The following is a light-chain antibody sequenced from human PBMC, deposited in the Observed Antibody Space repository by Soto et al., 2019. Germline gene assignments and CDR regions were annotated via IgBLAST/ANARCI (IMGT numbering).Light chain of an antibody. CDR1: QSVSSY. CDR3: QQRSNWLLIT. Sequence: EIVLTQSPATLSLSPGERATLSCRASQSVSSYLAWYQQKPGQAPRLLIYDASNRATGIPARFSGSGSGTDFTLPISSLEPEDFAVYYCQQRSNWLLITFGQGTRLEIK. V-gene: IGKV3-11*01. CDR2: DAS. J-gene: IGKJ5*01.